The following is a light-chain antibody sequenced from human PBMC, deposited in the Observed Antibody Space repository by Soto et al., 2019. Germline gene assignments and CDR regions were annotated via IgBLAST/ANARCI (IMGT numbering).Light chain of an antibody. Sequence: DIQLTQSPSSLSASVGDRVTISCRASQDIRNFLAWYQQKPGKPPKVLIYAASTLQSGVPSRFSGSGSGTDFTLTITSLQPEDVATYYWQKHNGVPPITFGPGTKV. J-gene: IGKJ3*01. CDR1: QDIRNF. V-gene: IGKV1-27*01. CDR2: AAS. CDR3: QKHNGVPPIT.